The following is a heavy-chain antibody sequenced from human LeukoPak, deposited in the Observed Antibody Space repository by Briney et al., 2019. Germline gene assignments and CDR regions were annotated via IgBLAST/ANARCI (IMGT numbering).Heavy chain of an antibody. CDR3: AKDLNYGLGSYYTQYYYYGMDV. CDR1: GFTFSDYY. CDR2: ISSSGSTI. J-gene: IGHJ6*02. D-gene: IGHD3-10*01. V-gene: IGHV3-11*01. Sequence: GGSLRLSCAASGFTFSDYYMSWIRQAPGKGLEWVSYISSSGSTIYYADSVKGRFTISRDNAKNSLYLQMNSLRAEDTALYYCAKDLNYGLGSYYTQYYYYGMDVWGQGTTVTVSS.